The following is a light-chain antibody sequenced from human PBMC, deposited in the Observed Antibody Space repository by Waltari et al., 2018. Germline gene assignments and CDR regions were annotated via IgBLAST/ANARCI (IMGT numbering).Light chain of an antibody. J-gene: IGLJ2*01. V-gene: IGLV2-14*03. CDR1: RRDVGAFNY. Sequence: QSALTRPASVSGSPGQSITIPCTGTRRDVGAFNYVSWYQQHPGKAPKLMIYDVSNRPSGVSNRFSGSKSGNTASLTISGLQAEDEADYYCSSYISSSTLEPFGGGTSLTVL. CDR2: DVS. CDR3: SSYISSSTLEP.